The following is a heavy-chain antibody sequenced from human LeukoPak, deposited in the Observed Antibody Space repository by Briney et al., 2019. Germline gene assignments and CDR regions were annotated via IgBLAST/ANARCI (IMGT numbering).Heavy chain of an antibody. CDR2: IYSGGST. CDR1: GFTFSSNY. Sequence: GGSLRLSCAASGFTFSSNYMSWVRQAPGKGLEWVSVIYSGGSTYYADSVQGRFTISRDNSKNTLYLQMNSLRAEDTAVYYCARDPKQTLYRLVGHFDYWGQGTLVTVSS. D-gene: IGHD2-8*02. CDR3: ARDPKQTLYRLVGHFDY. V-gene: IGHV3-66*01. J-gene: IGHJ4*02.